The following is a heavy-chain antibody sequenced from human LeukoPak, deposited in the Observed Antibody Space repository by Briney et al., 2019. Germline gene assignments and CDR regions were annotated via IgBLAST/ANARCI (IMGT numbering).Heavy chain of an antibody. J-gene: IGHJ3*02. CDR2: ISGSGGST. D-gene: IGHD1-1*01. CDR1: GFTFSSYA. CDR3: AKDGRNDVNAFDI. Sequence: GGSLRLSCAASGFTFSSYAMSWVRQAPGKGLEWVSAISGSGGSTYYADSVKGRFTISRDNSKNTLYLQMNSLRADDTAVYYCAKDGRNDVNAFDIWGQGTMVTVSS. V-gene: IGHV3-23*01.